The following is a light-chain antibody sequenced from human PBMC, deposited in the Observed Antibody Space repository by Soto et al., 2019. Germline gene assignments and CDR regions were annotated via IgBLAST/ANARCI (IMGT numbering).Light chain of an antibody. Sequence: QSVLSQPRSMSESPGQSVTISCSGSSRDVGGYNYVSWYQHHPGKAPKLIIYDVTRRPSGVPDRFSGSKSGNTASLTISGLQAEDEADYYCSSYTTRSTYVVLGGGTKLTVL. CDR2: DVT. V-gene: IGLV2-11*01. CDR1: SRDVGGYNY. J-gene: IGLJ2*01. CDR3: SSYTTRSTYVV.